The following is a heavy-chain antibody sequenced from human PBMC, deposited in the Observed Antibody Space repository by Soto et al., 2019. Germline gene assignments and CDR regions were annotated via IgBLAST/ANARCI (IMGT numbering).Heavy chain of an antibody. CDR1: GFTFSDYY. D-gene: IGHD3-22*01. CDR3: ARDGFQYDDGGYYEFDY. CDR2: ISSSGSTI. J-gene: IGHJ4*02. Sequence: RLSCAASGFTFSDYYMSWIRQAPGKGLEWVSYISSSGSTIYYADSVKGRFIISRDDAQNSLYLQMNSLRAEDTALYYCARDGFQYDDGGYYEFDYWGQGTMVTVSS. V-gene: IGHV3-11*01.